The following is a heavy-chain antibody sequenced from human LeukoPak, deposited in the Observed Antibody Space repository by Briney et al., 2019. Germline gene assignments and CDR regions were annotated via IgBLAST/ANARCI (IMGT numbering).Heavy chain of an antibody. CDR3: ARYSDYYDSSGYGGFDY. CDR1: GGSISSYY. D-gene: IGHD3-22*01. V-gene: IGHV4-4*07. CDR2: IYTSGST. Sequence: SETLSLTCTVSGGSISSYYWSWIRQPAGKGLEWIGRIYTSGSTNYNPSLKSRVTMSVDTSKNQFSLKLSSVTAADTAVYYRARYSDYYDSSGYGGFDYWGQGTLVTVSS. J-gene: IGHJ4*02.